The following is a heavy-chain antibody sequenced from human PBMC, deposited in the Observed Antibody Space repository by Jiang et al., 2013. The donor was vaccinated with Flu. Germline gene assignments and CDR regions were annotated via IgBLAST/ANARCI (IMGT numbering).Heavy chain of an antibody. CDR1: YTFTSYD. CDR2: MNPNSGNT. V-gene: IGHV1-8*01. D-gene: IGHD5-18*01. CDR3: ARARGYSYGLDAFDI. J-gene: IGHJ3*02. Sequence: YTFTSYDINWVRQATGQGLEWMGWMNPNSGNTGYAQKFQGRVTMTRNTSISTAYMELSSLRSEDTAVYYCARARGYSYGLDAFDIWGQGTMVTVSS.